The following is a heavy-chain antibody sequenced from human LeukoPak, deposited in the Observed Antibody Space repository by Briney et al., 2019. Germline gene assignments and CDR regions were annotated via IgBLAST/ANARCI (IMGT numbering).Heavy chain of an antibody. CDR2: ISGSGGST. CDR3: AKDYDILTGYPHGAFDI. J-gene: IGHJ3*02. CDR1: GFTFSSYA. Sequence: GGSLRLSCAASGFTFSSYAMSWVRQAPGKGLEWVSAISGSGGSTYYADSVKGQFTISRDNSKNTLYLQMNSLRAEDTAVYYCAKDYDILTGYPHGAFDIWGQGTMVTVSS. V-gene: IGHV3-23*01. D-gene: IGHD3-9*01.